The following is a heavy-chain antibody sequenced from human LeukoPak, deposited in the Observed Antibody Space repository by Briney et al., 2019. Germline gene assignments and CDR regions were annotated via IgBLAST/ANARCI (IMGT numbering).Heavy chain of an antibody. V-gene: IGHV1-69*06. J-gene: IGHJ6*04. CDR2: IIPIFGTA. CDR1: GGTFSSYA. Sequence: ASVKVSCKASGGTFSSYAISWVRQAPGQGLEWMGGIIPIFGTANYAQKFQGRVTITADKSTSTVYMELSSLRSEDTAVYYCARASRVYYGMDVWGKGTTVTVSS. CDR3: ARASRVYYGMDV.